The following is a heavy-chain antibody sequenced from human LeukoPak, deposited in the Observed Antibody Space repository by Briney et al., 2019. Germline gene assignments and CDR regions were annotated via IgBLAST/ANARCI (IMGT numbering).Heavy chain of an antibody. CDR2: ISAYNGNT. J-gene: IGHJ6*03. CDR1: GYTFTSYG. Sequence: ASVKVSCKASGYTFTSYGISWVRQAPGQGLEWMGWISAYNGNTNYAQKFQGRVTITADESTSTAYMELSSLRSEDTAVYYCASGNGFSNYLPREYHYMDVWGKGTTVTISS. CDR3: ASGNGFSNYLPREYHYMDV. V-gene: IGHV1-18*01. D-gene: IGHD4-11*01.